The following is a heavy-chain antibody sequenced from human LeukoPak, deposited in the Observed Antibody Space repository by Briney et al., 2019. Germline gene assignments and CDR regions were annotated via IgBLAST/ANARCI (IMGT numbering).Heavy chain of an antibody. Sequence: TLSLTCTVSAGSINSDEYYWGWIRQPAGKGLEWIGRIYSPGTNYNYNPSLKSRVTISIDTSKNQFSLKLTSVTAGDTAAYYCARGIGTSYESSRDAFDIWGQGTMVTVSS. J-gene: IGHJ3*02. V-gene: IGHV4-61*02. CDR3: ARGIGTSYESSRDAFDI. D-gene: IGHD3-22*01. CDR1: AGSINSDEYY. CDR2: IYSPGTN.